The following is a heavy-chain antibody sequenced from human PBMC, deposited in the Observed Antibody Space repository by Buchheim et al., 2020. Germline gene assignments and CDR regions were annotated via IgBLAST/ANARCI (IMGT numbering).Heavy chain of an antibody. CDR2: ISSSSSTI. V-gene: IGHV3-48*01. J-gene: IGHJ2*01. D-gene: IGHD4/OR15-4a*01. CDR1: GFTFSNYD. CDR3: ARERGATPDWYFDL. Sequence: EVQLVESGGGLVQPGGSLRLSCAASGFTFSNYDMNWVRQAPGKGLEWISYISSSSSTIYYADSVKGRFTISRDNAKNSLYLQMNSLRAEDMAVYYCARERGATPDWYFDLWGRGTL.